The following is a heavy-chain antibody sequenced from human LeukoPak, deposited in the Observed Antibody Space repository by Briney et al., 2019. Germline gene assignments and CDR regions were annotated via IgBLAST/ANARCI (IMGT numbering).Heavy chain of an antibody. Sequence: SETLSLTCAVYGGSFSGYYWSWIRQPPGKGLEWIGEINHSGSTNYNPSLKSRVTISVDTSKNQFSLKLSSVTAADTAVYYCASRQLYYYGSGRRDYWGQGTLATVSS. CDR3: ASRQLYYYGSGRRDY. CDR1: GGSFSGYY. J-gene: IGHJ4*02. CDR2: INHSGST. D-gene: IGHD3-10*01. V-gene: IGHV4-34*01.